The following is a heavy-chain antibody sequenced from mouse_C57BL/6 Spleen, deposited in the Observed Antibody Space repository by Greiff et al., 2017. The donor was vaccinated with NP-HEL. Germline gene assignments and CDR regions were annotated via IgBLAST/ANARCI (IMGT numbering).Heavy chain of an antibody. Sequence: EVKVVESGPELVKPGASVKIPCKASGYTFTDYNMDWVKQSHGKSLEWIGDINPNNGGTIYNQKFKGKATLTVDKSSSTAYMELRSLTSEDTAVYYCARSLDDGYFDYWGQGTTLTVAS. J-gene: IGHJ2*01. CDR2: INPNNGGT. D-gene: IGHD2-3*01. V-gene: IGHV1-18*01. CDR1: GYTFTDYN. CDR3: ARSLDDGYFDY.